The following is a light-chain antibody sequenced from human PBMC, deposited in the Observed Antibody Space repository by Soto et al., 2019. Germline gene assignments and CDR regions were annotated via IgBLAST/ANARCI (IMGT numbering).Light chain of an antibody. CDR3: QQYYTWPLT. CDR2: GVS. J-gene: IGKJ4*01. CDR1: QRINTF. V-gene: IGKV3-15*01. Sequence: EIVMTQSPATLSVSPGERVTLSCRASQRINTFLAWYQQKPGQAPRLLIYGVSTRATGIPARFSGSGSGTEFTLTISSLQSEDFAVYYCQQYYTWPLTCGGGTNVEIK.